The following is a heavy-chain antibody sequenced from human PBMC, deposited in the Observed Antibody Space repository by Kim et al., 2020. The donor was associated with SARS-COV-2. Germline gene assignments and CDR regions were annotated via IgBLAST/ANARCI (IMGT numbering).Heavy chain of an antibody. V-gene: IGHV1-24*01. D-gene: IGHD6-13*01. J-gene: IGHJ5*02. CDR3: ATGAAAGTRQEINWFDP. CDR2: FDPEDGET. Sequence: ASVKVSCKVSGYTLTELSMHWVRQAPGKGLEWMGGFDPEDGETIYAQKFQGRVTMTEDTSTDTAYMELSSLRSEDTAVYYCATGAAAGTRQEINWFDPWGQGTLVTVSS. CDR1: GYTLTELS.